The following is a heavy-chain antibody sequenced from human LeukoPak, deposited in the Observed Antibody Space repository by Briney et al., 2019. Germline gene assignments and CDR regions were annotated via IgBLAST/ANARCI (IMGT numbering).Heavy chain of an antibody. V-gene: IGHV3-74*01. CDR2: IDNDGNGI. D-gene: IGHD3-3*01. CDR3: ATGGGWEPSSGVVTHIDV. Sequence: PGGSLRLSRAASGFMFSGYWMHWVRQGPEKGLELVSRIDNDGNGIIYADSVKGRFTTSRDNAKNTLYLQMSSVRVEDTAVYYCATGGGWEPSSGVVTHIDVWGKGTTVTVSS. J-gene: IGHJ6*03. CDR1: GFMFSGYW.